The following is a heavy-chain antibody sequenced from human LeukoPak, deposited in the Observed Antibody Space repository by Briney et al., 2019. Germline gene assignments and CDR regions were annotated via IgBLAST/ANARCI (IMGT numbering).Heavy chain of an antibody. CDR2: IYCSGST. V-gene: IGHV4-59*08. Sequence: SETLSLTCTVSGGSISSYYWSWIRQPPGKGLEWIGYIYCSGSTNYNPSLKSRVTISVDTSKNQFSLKLSSVTAADTAVYYCARHTGYCSSTSCFGWFDPWGQGTLVTVSS. D-gene: IGHD2-2*01. J-gene: IGHJ5*02. CDR3: ARHTGYCSSTSCFGWFDP. CDR1: GGSISSYY.